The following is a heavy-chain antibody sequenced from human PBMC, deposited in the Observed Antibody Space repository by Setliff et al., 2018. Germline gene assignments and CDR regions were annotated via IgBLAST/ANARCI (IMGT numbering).Heavy chain of an antibody. V-gene: IGHV1-2*06. CDR3: ARGPFLEWLLYYDY. CDR2: IDPSSGAT. CDR1: GYTFTGYY. J-gene: IGHJ4*02. Sequence: GASVKVSCKASGYTFTGYYMYWVRQAPGQGLEWMGRIDPSSGATIYAQKFQGRVTMTSDTPISTAYMELGRLRSDDTAVYFCARGPFLEWLLYYDYWGQGTLVTVSS. D-gene: IGHD3-3*01.